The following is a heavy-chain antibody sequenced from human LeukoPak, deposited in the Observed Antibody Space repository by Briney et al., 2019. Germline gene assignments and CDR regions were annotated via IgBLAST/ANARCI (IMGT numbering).Heavy chain of an antibody. D-gene: IGHD2-15*01. J-gene: IGHJ4*02. V-gene: IGHV4-30-4*01. CDR1: GGSISSGDYY. Sequence: SETLSLTCTVSGGSISSGDYYWGWIRQPPGKGLEWIGYIYYSGSTYYNPSLKRRVTISVDTSKNQFSLKLSSVTAADTAVYYCARLTRVCSGGSCYSLSFDYWGQGTLVTVSS. CDR2: IYYSGST. CDR3: ARLTRVCSGGSCYSLSFDY.